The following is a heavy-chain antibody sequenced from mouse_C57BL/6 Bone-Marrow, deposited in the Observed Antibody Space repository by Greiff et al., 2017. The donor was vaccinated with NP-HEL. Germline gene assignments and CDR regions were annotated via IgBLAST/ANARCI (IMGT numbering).Heavy chain of an antibody. V-gene: IGHV1-72*01. D-gene: IGHD1-1*01. CDR3: AREELGPTVVDWYFDV. CDR2: IDPNSGGT. CDR1: GYTFTSYW. Sequence: QVQLQQPGAELVKPGASVKLSCKASGYTFTSYWMHWVKQRPGRGLEWIGRIDPNSGGTKYNEKFKSKATLTVDKPSSTAYMQLSSLTSEDSAVYYCAREELGPTVVDWYFDVWGKGTTVTVSS. J-gene: IGHJ1*03.